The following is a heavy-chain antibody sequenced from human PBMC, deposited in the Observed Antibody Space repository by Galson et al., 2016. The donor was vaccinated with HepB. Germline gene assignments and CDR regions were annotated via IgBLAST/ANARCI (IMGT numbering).Heavy chain of an antibody. CDR3: ASYGDGLYFDY. D-gene: IGHD3-10*01. CDR1: GFSFSDHA. CDR2: ISGSGGTT. V-gene: IGHV3-23*01. J-gene: IGHJ4*02. Sequence: SLRLSCAASGFSFSDHAMTWVRQTPGKGLEWVSTISGSGGTTYYADSVKGRFTISRDNSKNTLSLHMNSLRAEDTAIYYCASYGDGLYFDYWGQGTLVTVSS.